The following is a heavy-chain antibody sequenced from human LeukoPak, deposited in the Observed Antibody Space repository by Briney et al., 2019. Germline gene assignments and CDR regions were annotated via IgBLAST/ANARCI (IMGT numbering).Heavy chain of an antibody. CDR1: GFTFGNAW. V-gene: IGHV3-74*03. J-gene: IGHJ3*01. D-gene: IGHD3/OR15-3a*01. CDR3: ATDAGHGFSF. CDR2: IYSDGSDT. Sequence: GGSLRLSCAASGFTFGNAWMHWVRQAPGKGLVRVSRIYSDGSDTTYADSVKGRFIISRDNAKNTLYLQMNSLRGDDTAVYYCATDAGHGFSFWGQGTMVTVSS.